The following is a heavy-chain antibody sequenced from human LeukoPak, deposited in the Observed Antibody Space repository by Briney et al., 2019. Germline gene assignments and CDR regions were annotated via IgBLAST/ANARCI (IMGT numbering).Heavy chain of an antibody. CDR3: AKATAILYYYYGMDV. CDR1: GFTFSSSA. Sequence: PGASLRLSCAASGFTFSSSAMSCVRQAPGEGLEWVSAISGSGGSTYYADSVKGRFTISRDNSKNTLYLQMNSLRAKDTAVYYCAKATAILYYYYGMDVWGQGTTVTVSS. CDR2: ISGSGGST. D-gene: IGHD2-21*02. V-gene: IGHV3-23*01. J-gene: IGHJ6*02.